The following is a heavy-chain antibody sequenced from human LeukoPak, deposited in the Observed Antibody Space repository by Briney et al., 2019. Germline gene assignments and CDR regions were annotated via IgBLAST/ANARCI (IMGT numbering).Heavy chain of an antibody. V-gene: IGHV4-59*08. D-gene: IGHD5-24*01. CDR3: ARRREGGYNWAFDY. CDR2: IYYSGST. CDR1: GFTFSSSW. J-gene: IGHJ4*02. Sequence: GPLRLSCAASGFTFSSSWMSWIRQPPGKGLEWIGYIYYSGSTNYNPSLKSRVTISVDTSKNQFSLKLSSVTAADTAVYYCARRREGGYNWAFDYWGQGTLVTVSS.